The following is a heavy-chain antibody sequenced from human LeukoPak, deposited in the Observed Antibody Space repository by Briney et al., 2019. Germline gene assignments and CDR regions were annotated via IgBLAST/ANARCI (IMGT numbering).Heavy chain of an antibody. Sequence: SETLSLTCTVSGGSISSSRYYWGWIRQPPGKGLEWIGSIYYSGSTYYNPSLKSRVTISVDTSKNQFSLKLSSVTAADTAVYYCARLGLRVGASNWFDPWGQGTLVTVSS. J-gene: IGHJ5*02. CDR1: GGSISSSRYY. CDR3: ARLGLRVGASNWFDP. D-gene: IGHD1-26*01. CDR2: IYYSGST. V-gene: IGHV4-39*01.